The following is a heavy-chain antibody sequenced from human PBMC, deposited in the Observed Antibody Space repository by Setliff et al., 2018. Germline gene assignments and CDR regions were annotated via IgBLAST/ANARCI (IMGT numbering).Heavy chain of an antibody. CDR2: INAANGNT. CDR1: GYIFTDYY. Sequence: GASVKVSCKSSGYIFTDYYIHWVRQAPGQGLEWMGWINAANGNTRYSQKFQGRVTITTDESTSTAYMELSSLRSEDTAVYYCAREGDGYNLGGYFDYWGQGTLVTVSS. D-gene: IGHD5-12*01. CDR3: AREGDGYNLGGYFDY. V-gene: IGHV1-3*01. J-gene: IGHJ4*02.